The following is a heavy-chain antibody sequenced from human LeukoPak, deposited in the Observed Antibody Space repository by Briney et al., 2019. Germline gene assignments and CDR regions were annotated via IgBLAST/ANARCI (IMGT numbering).Heavy chain of an antibody. D-gene: IGHD2-15*01. V-gene: IGHV1-8*03. Sequence: ASVNVSCKASGYTFTSYDINWVRQATGPGLEWMGWMNPNRGNTGYAQKFQGRVTITSNTSRTTAYMALSSLSPEATAGSYCAAGLARYCSGGSCRKSNRFDPWGKGTLVTVSS. CDR2: MNPNRGNT. J-gene: IGHJ5*02. CDR1: GYTFTSYD. CDR3: AAGLARYCSGGSCRKSNRFDP.